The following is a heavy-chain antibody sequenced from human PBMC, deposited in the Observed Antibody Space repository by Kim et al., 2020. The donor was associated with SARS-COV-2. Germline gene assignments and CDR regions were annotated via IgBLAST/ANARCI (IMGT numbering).Heavy chain of an antibody. CDR3: ASSTSYYYDSSGYYGY. V-gene: IGHV4-31*02. D-gene: IGHD3-22*01. Sequence: SLKSRVTITVDTSKNQFSLKLSSVTAADTAVYYCASSTSYYYDSSGYYGYWGQGTLVTVSS. J-gene: IGHJ4*02.